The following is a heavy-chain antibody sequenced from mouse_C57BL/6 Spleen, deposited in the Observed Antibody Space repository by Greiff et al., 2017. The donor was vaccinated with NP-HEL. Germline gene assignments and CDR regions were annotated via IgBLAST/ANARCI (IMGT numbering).Heavy chain of an antibody. CDR2: ISSGSSTI. CDR1: GFTFSDYG. J-gene: IGHJ3*01. Sequence: EVQLVESGGGLVKPGGSLKLSCAASGFTFSDYGMHWVRQAPEKGLEWVAYISSGSSTIYYADTVKGRFTISRDNAKNTLFLQMTSLRSEDTAMYYCARTELYYDYDWFAYWGQGTLVTVSA. V-gene: IGHV5-17*01. CDR3: ARTELYYDYDWFAY. D-gene: IGHD2-4*01.